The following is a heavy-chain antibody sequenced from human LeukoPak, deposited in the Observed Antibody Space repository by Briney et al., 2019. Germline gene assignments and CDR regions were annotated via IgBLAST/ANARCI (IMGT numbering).Heavy chain of an antibody. CDR1: GFTFSRHW. CDR3: AKDSMFGGGHFDY. J-gene: IGHJ4*02. Sequence: PGGSLSLSCAASGFTFSRHWMSWVRQAPGKGLEWVANIKEDGREKKYVDSLKDRFTISRDNTKNSVYLQMSGLRAEDTAVYYCAKDSMFGGGHFDYWGQGTLVTVSS. CDR2: IKEDGREK. D-gene: IGHD3-16*01. V-gene: IGHV3-7*03.